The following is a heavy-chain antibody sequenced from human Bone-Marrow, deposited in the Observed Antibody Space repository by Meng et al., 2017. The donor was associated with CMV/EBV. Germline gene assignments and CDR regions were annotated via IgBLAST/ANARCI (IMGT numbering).Heavy chain of an antibody. Sequence: GGSLRLSCAASGFTFDDYAMHWVRQAPGKGLEWVSGISWNSGSIGYADSAKGRFTISRDNAKNTLYLQMNSLRAEDMALYYCAKDSSSWYFGAFDIWGQGKMVTF. CDR1: GFTFDDYA. CDR2: ISWNSGSI. D-gene: IGHD6-13*01. V-gene: IGHV3-9*03. J-gene: IGHJ3*02. CDR3: AKDSSSWYFGAFDI.